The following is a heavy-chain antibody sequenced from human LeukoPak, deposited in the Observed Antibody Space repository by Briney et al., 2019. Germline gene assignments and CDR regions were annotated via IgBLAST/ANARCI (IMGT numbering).Heavy chain of an antibody. CDR3: ARGYGDYFYHFDY. Sequence: GGSLRLSCAASGFTFSTYWMNWVRQAPGKGLEWVSPISSGSTYIYYADSVKGRFTISRDNAENSLSLQMNSLRADDTAVYYCARGYGDYFYHFDYWGQGTLVTVSS. CDR1: GFTFSTYW. V-gene: IGHV3-21*01. D-gene: IGHD4-17*01. CDR2: ISSGSTYI. J-gene: IGHJ4*02.